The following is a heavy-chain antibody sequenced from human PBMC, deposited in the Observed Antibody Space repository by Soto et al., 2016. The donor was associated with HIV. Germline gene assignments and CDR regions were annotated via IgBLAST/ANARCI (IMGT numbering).Heavy chain of an antibody. Sequence: EVQLLESGGGLVQPGRSLRLSCTTSGFTFSDYDMSWVRQAPGKGLEWVAFIRSRTYGGTTEYAASVKGRFTISRDDSKSIAYLQMNSLKTEDTAVYYCTREGGDYGDYGYYYYYYYYMDVWAKGPRSPSP. D-gene: IGHD4-17*01. J-gene: IGHJ6*03. CDR1: GFTFSDYD. CDR2: IRSRTYGGTT. CDR3: TREGGDYGDYGYYYYYYYYMDV. V-gene: IGHV3-49*04.